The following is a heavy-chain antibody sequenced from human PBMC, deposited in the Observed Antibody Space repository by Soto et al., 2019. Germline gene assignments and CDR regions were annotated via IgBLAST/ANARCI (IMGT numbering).Heavy chain of an antibody. CDR2: IYPGDSDT. D-gene: IGHD4-17*01. V-gene: IGHV5-51*01. J-gene: IGHJ6*02. CDR3: ARHDYGGNSEYYYGMDV. CDR1: GYSFTSYW. Sequence: GESLKISCKGSGYSFTSYWTGWVRQMPGKGLEWMGIIYPGDSDTRYSPSFQGQVTISADKSISTAYLQWSSLKASDTAMYYCARHDYGGNSEYYYGMDVWGQGTTVTVSS.